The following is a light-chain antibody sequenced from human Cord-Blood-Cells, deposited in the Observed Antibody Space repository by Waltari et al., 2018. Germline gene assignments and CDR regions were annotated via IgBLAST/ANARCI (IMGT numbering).Light chain of an antibody. CDR2: LGS. CDR1: QSLLHSNGYNY. J-gene: IGKJ3*01. CDR3: MQALQTPLT. Sequence: DIVMTQSPLSLPVTPGEPASISCRSSQSLLHSNGYNYSDWYLQKPGQSPHLLIYLGSNRASGVPDRFSGSGSGTEFTLKISRVEAEDVGVYYCMQALQTPLTFGPGTKVDIK. V-gene: IGKV2-28*01.